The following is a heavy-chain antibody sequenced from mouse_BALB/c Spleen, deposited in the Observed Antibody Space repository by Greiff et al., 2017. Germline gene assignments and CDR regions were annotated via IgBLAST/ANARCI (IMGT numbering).Heavy chain of an antibody. CDR3: ARDGGYGNFDY. CDR1: GFTFSDYY. CDR2: ISDGGSYT. Sequence: EVHLVESGGGLVKPGGSLKLSCAASGFTFSDYYMYWVRQTPEKRLEWVATISDGGSYTYYPDSVKGRFTISRDNAKNNLYLQMSSLKSEDTAMYYCARDGGYGNFDYWGQGTTLTVSS. J-gene: IGHJ2*01. D-gene: IGHD2-10*02. V-gene: IGHV5-4*02.